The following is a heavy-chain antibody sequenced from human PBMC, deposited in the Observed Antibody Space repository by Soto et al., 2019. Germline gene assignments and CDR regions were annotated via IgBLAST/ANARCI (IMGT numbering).Heavy chain of an antibody. CDR1: GFTFSSYG. V-gene: IGHV3-33*01. Sequence: GGSLRLSCAASGFTFSSYGMHWVRQAPGKGLEWVAVIWYDGSNKYYADSVKGRFTISRDNSKNTLYLQMNSLRAEDTAVYYCARAGMGLLWPTSGYWGQGTLVTVSS. CDR3: ARAGMGLLWPTSGY. D-gene: IGHD3-10*01. J-gene: IGHJ4*02. CDR2: IWYDGSNK.